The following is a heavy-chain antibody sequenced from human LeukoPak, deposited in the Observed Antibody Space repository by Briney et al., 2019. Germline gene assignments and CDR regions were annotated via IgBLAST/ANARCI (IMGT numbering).Heavy chain of an antibody. V-gene: IGHV1-8*01. CDR3: ARGGPFPSSSSSREYYLDY. Sequence: ASVKVSCKASGYTFTSYDINWVRQATGQGLEWMGWMNPNSGNTGYAQKFQGRVTMTRNTSISTAYMELRSLRSDDTAVYYCARGGPFPSSSSSREYYLDYWGQGTLVTVSS. CDR2: MNPNSGNT. J-gene: IGHJ4*02. D-gene: IGHD6-6*01. CDR1: GYTFTSYD.